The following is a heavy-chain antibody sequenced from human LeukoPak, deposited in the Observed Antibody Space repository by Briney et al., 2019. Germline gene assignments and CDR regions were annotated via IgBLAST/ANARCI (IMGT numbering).Heavy chain of an antibody. V-gene: IGHV4-34*01. Sequence: SETLSLTCAVYGGSFSGYYWSWIRQPPGKGLEWIGEINHSGSTNYNPSLKSRVTISVDTSKNQFSLRLSSVTAADTAVYYCARWVWYFDLWGRGTLVTVSS. J-gene: IGHJ2*01. CDR1: GGSFSGYY. CDR3: ARWVWYFDL. CDR2: INHSGST.